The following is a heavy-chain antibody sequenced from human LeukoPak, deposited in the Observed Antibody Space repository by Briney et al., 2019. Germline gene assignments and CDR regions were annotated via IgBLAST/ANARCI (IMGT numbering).Heavy chain of an antibody. J-gene: IGHJ4*02. D-gene: IGHD6-19*01. CDR1: GFTFSSYS. V-gene: IGHV3-48*01. CDR3: ASLIGAYSSGWDGFDY. Sequence: PGGSLRLSCAASGFTFSSYSMNWVRQAPGKGLEWVSYISSSSSTIYYADSVKGRFTISRDNAKNSLYLQMNSLRAEDTAVYYCASLIGAYSSGWDGFDYWGQGTLVTVSS. CDR2: ISSSSSTI.